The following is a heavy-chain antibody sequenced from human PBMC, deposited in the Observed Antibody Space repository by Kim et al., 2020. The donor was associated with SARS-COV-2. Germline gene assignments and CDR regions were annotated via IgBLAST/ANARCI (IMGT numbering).Heavy chain of an antibody. CDR3: ASFYYGSGRGQGTKSWFDP. CDR2: IYYSGST. CDR1: GGSISSGGYY. D-gene: IGHD3-10*01. Sequence: SETLSLTCTVSGGSISSGGYYWSWIRQHPGKGLEWIGYIYYSGSTYYNPSLKSRVTISVDTSKNQFSLKLSSVTAADTAVYYCASFYYGSGRGQGTKSWFDPWGQGTLVTVSS. V-gene: IGHV4-31*03. J-gene: IGHJ5*02.